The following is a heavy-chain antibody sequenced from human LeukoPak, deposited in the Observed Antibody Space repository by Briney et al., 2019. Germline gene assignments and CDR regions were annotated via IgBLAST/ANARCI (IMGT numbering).Heavy chain of an antibody. V-gene: IGHV1-2*04. CDR1: GYTFTGYY. Sequence: GASVKVSCKASGYTFTGYYVHWVQQAPGQGLEWMGWINPNSGGTNYAQKFQGWVTMTRDTSISTAYMELSRLRSDDTAVYYCAREEWDYYDSSGYYYFDYWGQGTLVTVSS. D-gene: IGHD3-22*01. CDR3: AREEWDYYDSSGYYYFDY. CDR2: INPNSGGT. J-gene: IGHJ4*02.